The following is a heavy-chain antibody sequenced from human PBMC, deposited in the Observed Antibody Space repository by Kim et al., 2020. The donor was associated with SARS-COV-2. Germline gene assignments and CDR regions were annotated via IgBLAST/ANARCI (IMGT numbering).Heavy chain of an antibody. V-gene: IGHV3-30-3*01. J-gene: IGHJ6*01. CDR1: GFTFSSYA. Sequence: GWSLRLSCAASGFTFSSYAMHWVRQAPGKGLEWVAVISYDGSNKYYADSVKGRFTISRDNSKNTLYLQMNSLRAEDTAVYYCARESSEAALVKYYYYGM. CDR2: ISYDGSNK. CDR3: ARESSEAALVKYYYYGM. D-gene: IGHD5-18*01.